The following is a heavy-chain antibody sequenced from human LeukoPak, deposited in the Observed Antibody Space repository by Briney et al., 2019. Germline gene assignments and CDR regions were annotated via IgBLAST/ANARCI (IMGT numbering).Heavy chain of an antibody. V-gene: IGHV3-15*01. CDR2: IKSKTDGGTT. Sequence: GGSLRLSCAASGFTFSNAWMSWVRQAPGKGLEWVGRIKSKTDGGTTDYAAPVKGRFTISRDDSKNTLYLQMNSLKTEDTAVYYCASATTVTTEITWGQGTLVAVSS. CDR1: GFTFSNAW. J-gene: IGHJ5*02. D-gene: IGHD4-17*01. CDR3: ASATTVTTEIT.